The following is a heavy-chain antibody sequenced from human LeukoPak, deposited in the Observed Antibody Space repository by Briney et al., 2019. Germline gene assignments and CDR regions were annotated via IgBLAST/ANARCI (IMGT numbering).Heavy chain of an antibody. J-gene: IGHJ4*02. CDR2: ISNDGSEK. CDR1: GFTFSSYG. Sequence: GRSLRLSCAASGFTFSSYGMHWVRQAPGKGLEWVAVISNDGSEKYYADSVKGRFTISRGNSKNTMYLQMNSLRADDTAVYYCAKDRDYYDDWGQGTLVTVSS. V-gene: IGHV3-30*18. CDR3: AKDRDYYDD.